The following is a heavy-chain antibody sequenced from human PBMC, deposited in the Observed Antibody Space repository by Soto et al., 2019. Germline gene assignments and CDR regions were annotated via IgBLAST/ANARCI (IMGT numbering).Heavy chain of an antibody. J-gene: IGHJ4*02. CDR1: GRTFSNFA. Sequence: GVPLRLSWGVSGRTFSNFAMSWVRQAPGKGLEWASAIGGSSGTTFYADSVKGRFTISKDYAKNMLYLQMNSLRAEDTAVYYCAKFKGFNWNYVFDYWGQGVPVTVSS. CDR2: IGGSSGTT. D-gene: IGHD1-7*01. V-gene: IGHV3-23*01. CDR3: AKFKGFNWNYVFDY.